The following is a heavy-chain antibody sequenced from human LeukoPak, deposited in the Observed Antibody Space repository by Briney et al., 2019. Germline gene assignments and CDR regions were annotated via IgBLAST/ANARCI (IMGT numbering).Heavy chain of an antibody. Sequence: PGGSLRLSCAASGFTFSSYAMSWVRQAPGKGLEWVSAISGSGGSTYYADSVKRRFTISRDNSKNTLYLQMNSLRAEDTAVYYCAKDTSETPTIPAATDYWGQGTLVTVSS. J-gene: IGHJ4*02. CDR2: ISGSGGST. V-gene: IGHV3-23*01. CDR3: AKDTSETPTIPAATDY. D-gene: IGHD2-2*01. CDR1: GFTFSSYA.